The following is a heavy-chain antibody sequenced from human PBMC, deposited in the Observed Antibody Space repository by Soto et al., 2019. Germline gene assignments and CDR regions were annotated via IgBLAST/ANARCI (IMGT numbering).Heavy chain of an antibody. V-gene: IGHV4-38-2*01. D-gene: IGHD1-26*01. CDR2: ISHSGST. CDR3: ARLRAWRDSYGPFDI. Sequence: SETLSLTCAVSGYSISSGYYWGWIRQPPGKGLEWIGSISHSGSTYYNPSLKSRVTISVETSKKKFSLKLTSVTAADTAVYYCARLRAWRDSYGPFDIWGKRTLVTVS. CDR1: GYSISSGYY. J-gene: IGHJ4*02.